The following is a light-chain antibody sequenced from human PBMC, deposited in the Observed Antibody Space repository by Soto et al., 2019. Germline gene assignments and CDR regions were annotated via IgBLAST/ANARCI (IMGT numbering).Light chain of an antibody. CDR1: SSDVGGYDY. CDR3: SSYAVSRDVV. Sequence: QSALTHPASVSGSPGQSITISCTGTSSDVGGYDYVSWYQQHPGKAPKLMIYDVSIRPSGVSNRFSGSKSGNTASLTISGLQAEDEADYYCSSYAVSRDVVFGGGTKLTVL. CDR2: DVS. J-gene: IGLJ2*01. V-gene: IGLV2-14*01.